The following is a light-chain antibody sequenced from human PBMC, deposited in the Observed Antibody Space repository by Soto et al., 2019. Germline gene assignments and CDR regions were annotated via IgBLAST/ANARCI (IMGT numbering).Light chain of an antibody. CDR3: CSYAGSYTYV. J-gene: IGLJ1*01. CDR1: SSDVGGYNY. CDR2: DVS. Sequence: QSALTQPRSASGSPGQSVTISCTGTSSDVGGYNYVSWYQQHPGKAPKLMIYDVSKRPSGVPDRFSGSKSGNTASLTISGLQAEDEADYYCCSYAGSYTYVFGTGTKLTVL. V-gene: IGLV2-11*01.